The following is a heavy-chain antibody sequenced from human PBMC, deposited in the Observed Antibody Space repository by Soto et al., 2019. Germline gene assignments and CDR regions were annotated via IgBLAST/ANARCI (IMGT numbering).Heavy chain of an antibody. CDR3: ARVRLRDIGCCSGGSCYEVDY. Sequence: ASVKVSCKASGYTFTSYGISWVRQAPGQGLEWMGWISAYNGNTNYAQKLQGRVTMTTDTSTSTAYMELRSLRSDDTAVYYCARVRLRDIGCCSGGSCYEVDYWGQGTLVTVSS. D-gene: IGHD2-15*01. J-gene: IGHJ4*02. CDR2: ISAYNGNT. V-gene: IGHV1-18*01. CDR1: GYTFTSYG.